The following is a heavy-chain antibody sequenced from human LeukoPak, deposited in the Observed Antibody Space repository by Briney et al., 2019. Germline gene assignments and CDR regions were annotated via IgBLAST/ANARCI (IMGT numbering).Heavy chain of an antibody. J-gene: IGHJ4*02. CDR2: IDYSGST. D-gene: IGHD1-26*01. CDR1: GDSISFNY. Sequence: SETLSLTCTVSGDSISFNYWNWIRQPPGKGLEWIGHIDYSGSTSYNPSLKSRLTISIDTSKDQFSLYLSSVTAADTGVYYCAKRVGSYWYWGQGTLVTVSS. V-gene: IGHV4-59*01. CDR3: AKRVGSYWY.